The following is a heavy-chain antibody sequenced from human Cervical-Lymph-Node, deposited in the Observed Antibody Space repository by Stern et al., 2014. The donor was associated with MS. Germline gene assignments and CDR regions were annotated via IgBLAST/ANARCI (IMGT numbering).Heavy chain of an antibody. J-gene: IGHJ6*02. V-gene: IGHV4-61*01. CDR3: ARDGAIFARYGMDV. Sequence: QLQLQEAGPGLVEPSETLSLTCTVSGGSVRSPSHYWSWIRQPPGNGLEWIGYIYYLVATNSNPSLESRITISVDTSKNQFSLRLSSVTAADTAVYYCARDGAIFARYGMDVWGQGTTVTVSS. CDR1: GGSVRSPSHY. D-gene: IGHD3-3*01. CDR2: IYYLVAT.